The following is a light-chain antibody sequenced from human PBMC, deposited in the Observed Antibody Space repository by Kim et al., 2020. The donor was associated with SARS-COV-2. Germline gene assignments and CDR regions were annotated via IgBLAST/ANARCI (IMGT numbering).Light chain of an antibody. Sequence: VSSGERATLSCRASQSVDSDLAWYQQTPGQAPRLLIYGASTRATGIPARFSGSGSGTEFTLTISSLQSEDFALYYCQQYDDWPLTFGGGTKVDIK. CDR1: QSVDSD. CDR2: GAS. CDR3: QQYDDWPLT. V-gene: IGKV3-15*01. J-gene: IGKJ4*01.